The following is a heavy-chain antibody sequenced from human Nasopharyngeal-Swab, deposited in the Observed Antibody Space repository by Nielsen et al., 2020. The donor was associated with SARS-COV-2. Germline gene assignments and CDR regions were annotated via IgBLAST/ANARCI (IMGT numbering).Heavy chain of an antibody. D-gene: IGHD2-2*01. V-gene: IGHV3-74*01. CDR3: ASQLGHPDS. CDR2: ISEDGSIT. CDR1: GFTFSSHW. J-gene: IGHJ4*02. Sequence: GGSLRLSCAASGFTFSSHWMHWVRQAPGKGLVGVSRISEDGSITTYADSVKGRFTISRDNAKNTLFLQMHSLRADDTAIYYCASQLGHPDSWGQGTLVTVSS.